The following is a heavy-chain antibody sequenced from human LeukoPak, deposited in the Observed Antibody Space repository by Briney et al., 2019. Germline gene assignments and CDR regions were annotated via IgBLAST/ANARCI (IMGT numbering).Heavy chain of an antibody. D-gene: IGHD6-13*01. Sequence: LSLTCTVSGGSISSGGYYWSWIRQAPGKGLEWVSYISSSGSTIYYADSVKGRFTISRDNAKNSLYLQMNSLRAEDTAVYYCAAGYSSSWYEDYWGQGTLVTASS. J-gene: IGHJ4*02. CDR3: AAGYSSSWYEDY. V-gene: IGHV3-11*01. CDR1: GGSISSGGYY. CDR2: ISSSGSTI.